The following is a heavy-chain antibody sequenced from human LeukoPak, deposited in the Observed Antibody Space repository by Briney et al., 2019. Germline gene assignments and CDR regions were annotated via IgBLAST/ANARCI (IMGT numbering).Heavy chain of an antibody. V-gene: IGHV4-59*01. J-gene: IGHJ4*02. Sequence: SETLSLTCTVSGGSISGYYWSWIRQPPGKGLEWIGYIFYSGSTNYNPSLKSRVTISVDTSKKQFSLKLSSVTAADAAVYYCARLIGVAVRFDYWGQGTLVTVSS. CDR2: IFYSGST. CDR3: ARLIGVAVRFDY. D-gene: IGHD6-19*01. CDR1: GGSISGYY.